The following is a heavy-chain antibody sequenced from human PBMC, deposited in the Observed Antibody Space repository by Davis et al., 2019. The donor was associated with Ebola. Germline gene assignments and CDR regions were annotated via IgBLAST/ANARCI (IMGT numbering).Heavy chain of an antibody. V-gene: IGHV3-21*01. D-gene: IGHD5-18*01. CDR2: ISSTSAYT. J-gene: IGHJ6*02. CDR3: TRARGGLGYEDV. CDR1: GFTFSSYW. Sequence: GGSLRLSCAASGFTFSSYWMSWVRQAPGKGLEWVSSISSTSAYTYYIDSVKGRFTVSRDNAKNSLDLQMNSLRAEDTAMYYCTRARGGLGYEDVWGQGIAVTVSS.